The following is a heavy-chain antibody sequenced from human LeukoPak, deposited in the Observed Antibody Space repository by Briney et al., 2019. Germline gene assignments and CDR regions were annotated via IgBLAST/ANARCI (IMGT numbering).Heavy chain of an antibody. J-gene: IGHJ4*02. D-gene: IGHD3-16*01. CDR3: AKDHDYAMYYFDY. CDR1: GXTXXSYA. V-gene: IGHV3-23*01. Sequence: LXXAXXGXTXXSYAMSWVRPAPGKGLEWVSAISGSGGSTYYADSVKGRFTISRDNSKNTLYLQMNSLRAEDTAVYYCAKDHDYAMYYFDYWGQGTLVTVSS. CDR2: ISGSGGST.